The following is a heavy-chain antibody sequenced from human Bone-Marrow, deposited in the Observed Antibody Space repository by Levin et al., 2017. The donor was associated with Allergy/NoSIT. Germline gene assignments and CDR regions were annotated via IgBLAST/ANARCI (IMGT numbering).Heavy chain of an antibody. CDR2: IKSKSDGGTI. CDR3: STRLWFGEPRGDF. J-gene: IGHJ4*02. Sequence: ETLSLTCAASGFNFSNAWMTWVRQAPGKGLEWVGRIKSKSDGGTIDYAAPVKGRFDISREGSKNTLYLQMNSLKTEDTAVYYCSTRLWFGEPRGDFWGQGSLVTVSS. CDR1: GFNFSNAW. D-gene: IGHD3-10*01. V-gene: IGHV3-15*01.